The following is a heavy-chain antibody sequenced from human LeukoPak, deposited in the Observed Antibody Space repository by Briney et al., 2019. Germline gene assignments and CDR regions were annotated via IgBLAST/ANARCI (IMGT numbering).Heavy chain of an antibody. V-gene: IGHV1-24*01. D-gene: IGHD2-2*01. J-gene: IGHJ5*02. Sequence: ASVKVSCKVSGYTLTELSIHWVRQAPGKGLEWMGGFDPEDGETIYAQKFQGRVTMTEDTSTDTAYMELSSLRSEDTAVYYCATYFYCSSTSCYSWFDPWGQGTLVTVSS. CDR3: ATYFYCSSTSCYSWFDP. CDR2: FDPEDGET. CDR1: GYTLTELS.